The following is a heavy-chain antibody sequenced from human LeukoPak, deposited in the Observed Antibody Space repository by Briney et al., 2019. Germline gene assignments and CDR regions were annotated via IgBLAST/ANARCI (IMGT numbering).Heavy chain of an antibody. CDR1: GFSFDDYA. CDR2: ISWNSGSI. J-gene: IGHJ6*03. CDR3: AKAGTTPYYYYYYMDV. Sequence: GRSLRLSCAASGFSFDDYAMHWVRQAPGKGLEWVSGISWNSGSIAYADSVKGRFTISRDNAKNSLYLQMNSLRAEDTALYFCAKAGTTPYYYYYYMDVWGKGTTVTASS. D-gene: IGHD3-10*01. V-gene: IGHV3-9*01.